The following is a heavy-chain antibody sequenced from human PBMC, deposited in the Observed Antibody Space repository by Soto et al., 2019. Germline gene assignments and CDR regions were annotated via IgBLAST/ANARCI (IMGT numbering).Heavy chain of an antibody. CDR1: GGTFSTYT. Sequence: QVQLVQSGAEVKKPGSSVTVSCKATGGTFSTYTTNWVRQSPGQGLEWMGRIIPSLGVASYALRFLGRVRLTADKSPNTAFMELARLESEDTAIYYCAREVPYDYGEVTNWFDPWGQGTLVTVSS. J-gene: IGHJ5*02. CDR2: IIPSLGVA. D-gene: IGHD4-17*01. V-gene: IGHV1-69*08. CDR3: AREVPYDYGEVTNWFDP.